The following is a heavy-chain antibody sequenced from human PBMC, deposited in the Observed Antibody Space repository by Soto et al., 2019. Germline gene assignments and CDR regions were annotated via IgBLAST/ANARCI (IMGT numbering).Heavy chain of an antibody. CDR2: IIPVFDTA. CDR3: ARGRYGGNPNYWYFDL. CDR1: GGTFSSYS. Sequence: GASVNVSCKTSGGTFSSYSISWVRQAPGQGLEWMGWIIPVFDTANYAQKFQGRVTITADESTSTAYMELSSLRSEDTAVYYCARGRYGGNPNYWYFDLWGRGTLVTVSS. V-gene: IGHV1-69*13. D-gene: IGHD2-15*01. J-gene: IGHJ2*01.